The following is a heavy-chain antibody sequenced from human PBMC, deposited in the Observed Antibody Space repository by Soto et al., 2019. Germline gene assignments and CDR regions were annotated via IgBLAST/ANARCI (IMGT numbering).Heavy chain of an antibody. V-gene: IGHV1-3*01. J-gene: IGHJ6*02. CDR1: GYTFTSYA. D-gene: IGHD6-6*01. CDR3: ARPRIAARSYYYYGMDV. Sequence: QVQLVQSGAEVKKPGASVKVSCKASGYTFTSYAMHWVRQAPGQRLEWMGWINAGNGNTKYSQKFQGRVTITRDTSASTAYMELSSLRSEDTAVYYCARPRIAARSYYYYGMDVWGQGTTVTVSS. CDR2: INAGNGNT.